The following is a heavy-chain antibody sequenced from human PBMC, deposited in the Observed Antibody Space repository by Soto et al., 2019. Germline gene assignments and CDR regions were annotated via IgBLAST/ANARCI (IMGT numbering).Heavy chain of an antibody. V-gene: IGHV5-51*01. CDR3: ARQYSSGWYNLAYYYYGMDV. Sequence: GESLKISCKGSGYSFTSYWIGWVRQMPGKGLEWMGIIYPGDSDTRYSPSFQGQVTISADKSISTAYLQWSSLKASDTAMYYCARQYSSGWYNLAYYYYGMDVWGQGTTVTVSS. CDR1: GYSFTSYW. CDR2: IYPGDSDT. J-gene: IGHJ6*02. D-gene: IGHD6-19*01.